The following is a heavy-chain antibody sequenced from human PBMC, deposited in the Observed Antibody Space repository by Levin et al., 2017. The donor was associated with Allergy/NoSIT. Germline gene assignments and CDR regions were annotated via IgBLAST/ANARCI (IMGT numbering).Heavy chain of an antibody. CDR3: ARDRSAAGNYFDY. J-gene: IGHJ4*02. CDR2: IKHDGSAT. D-gene: IGHD6-13*01. V-gene: IGHV3-7*01. CDR1: EFTFSSYW. Sequence: GESLKISCAASEFTFSSYWMSWVRQAPGKGLEWVANIKHDGSATYYVDSVKGRFTISRDNAQNSLYLQMNSLRAEDTAVYYCARDRSAAGNYFDYWGQGTLVTVSS.